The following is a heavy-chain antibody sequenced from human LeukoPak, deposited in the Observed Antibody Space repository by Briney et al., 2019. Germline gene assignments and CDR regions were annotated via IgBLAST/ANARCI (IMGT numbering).Heavy chain of an antibody. CDR3: ARDREEYYYDSSGYYVNYFDY. J-gene: IGHJ4*02. D-gene: IGHD3-22*01. V-gene: IGHV1-69*13. Sequence: HGASVKVSCKASGGTFSSYAISWVRQAPGQGLEWMGGIIPIFGTANYAQKFRGRVTITADESTSTAYMELSSLRSEDTAVYYCARDREEYYYDSSGYYVNYFDYWGQGTLVTVSS. CDR2: IIPIFGTA. CDR1: GGTFSSYA.